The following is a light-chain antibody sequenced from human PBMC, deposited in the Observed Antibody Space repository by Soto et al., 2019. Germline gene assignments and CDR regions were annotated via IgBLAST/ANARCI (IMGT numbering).Light chain of an antibody. CDR1: QSVSSY. CDR2: DAF. V-gene: IGKV3-11*01. J-gene: IGKJ2*01. CDR3: QQRSNWPYT. Sequence: EIVLTQSPATLSLSPGERATLSCRASQSVSSYLAWYQQKPGQAPRLLIYDAFNRATGIPARFSGSGSGTDFTLTISSLAPEDFAVYYCQQRSNWPYTFGQGTKLEIK.